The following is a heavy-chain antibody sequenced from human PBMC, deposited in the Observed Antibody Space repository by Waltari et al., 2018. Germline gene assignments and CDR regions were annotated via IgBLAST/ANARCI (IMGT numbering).Heavy chain of an antibody. CDR1: GYSFTRYW. V-gene: IGHV5-51*01. Sequence: EVQLVQSGAEVKKPGESLKISCKGSGYSFTRYWIGWVRQMPGKGLEWMGIIYPGDSDTRYSPSFQGQVTISADKSISTAYLQWSSLKASDTAMYYCARHRVGGYLEATVVPPDYWGQGTLVTVSS. CDR3: ARHRVGGYLEATVVPPDY. D-gene: IGHD4-17*01. J-gene: IGHJ4*02. CDR2: IYPGDSDT.